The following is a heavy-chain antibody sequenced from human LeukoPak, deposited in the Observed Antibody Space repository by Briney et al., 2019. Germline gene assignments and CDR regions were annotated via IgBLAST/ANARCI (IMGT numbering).Heavy chain of an antibody. Sequence: SETLSLTCTVSGGSISGYYWSWIRQPAGKGLEWIGRIYTSGSTNYNPSLKSRVTMSVDTSKNQFSLKLSSVTAADTAVYYCARDAHYYDSSGYHYYFDYWGQGTLVTVSS. CDR3: ARDAHYYDSSGYHYYFDY. D-gene: IGHD3-22*01. CDR2: IYTSGST. CDR1: GGSISGYY. J-gene: IGHJ4*02. V-gene: IGHV4-4*07.